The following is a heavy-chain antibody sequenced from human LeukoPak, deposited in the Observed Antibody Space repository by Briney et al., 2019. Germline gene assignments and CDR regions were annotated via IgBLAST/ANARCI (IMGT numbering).Heavy chain of an antibody. CDR1: GFRFSSFA. CDR2: VSSSGGIP. Sequence: GGSLRLSCEASGFRFSSFAMSWVRQTPGKGLEWVSSVSSSGGIPHYADAVKGRFTISRDNSQNTLCLHMNSLRGEDTAVYYCAKDKDSTSSNGFNHWGQGTLVTVSS. V-gene: IGHV3-23*01. J-gene: IGHJ4*02. D-gene: IGHD2-8*01. CDR3: AKDKDSTSSNGFNH.